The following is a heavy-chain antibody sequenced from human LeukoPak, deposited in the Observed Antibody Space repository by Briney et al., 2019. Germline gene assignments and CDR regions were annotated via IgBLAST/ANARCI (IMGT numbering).Heavy chain of an antibody. CDR3: ARLSRAVVPAAITGKDYYGMDV. Sequence: GESLKISCKGSGYSFTSYWIGWVRQMPGKGLEWMGIIYTGDSATRYSPSFQGQVTISADKSISTAYLQWSSLKASDTAMYYCARLSRAVVPAAITGKDYYGMDVWGKGTTVTVSS. D-gene: IGHD2-2*02. CDR1: GYSFTSYW. CDR2: IYTGDSAT. J-gene: IGHJ6*04. V-gene: IGHV5-51*01.